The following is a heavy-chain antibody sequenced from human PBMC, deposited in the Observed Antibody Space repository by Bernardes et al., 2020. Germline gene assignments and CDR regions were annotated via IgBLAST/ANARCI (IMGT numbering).Heavy chain of an antibody. CDR3: AKGQGTVTTSLVDY. V-gene: IGHV3-23*01. Sequence: GGSLRLSCAASGFTFSSYAMSWVRQAPGKGLEWVSVISGSGGSTYYADSVKGRFTTSRDNSKNTLYLQMNSLRAEDTAVYYCAKGQGTVTTSLVDYWGQGTLVTVSS. CDR2: ISGSGGST. CDR1: GFTFSSYA. D-gene: IGHD4-17*01. J-gene: IGHJ4*02.